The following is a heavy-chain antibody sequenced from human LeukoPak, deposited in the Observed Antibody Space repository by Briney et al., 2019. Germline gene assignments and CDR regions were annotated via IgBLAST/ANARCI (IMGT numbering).Heavy chain of an antibody. CDR1: GFTFSNHP. CDR3: ATNAMELHY. D-gene: IGHD1-7*01. J-gene: IGHJ4*02. CDR2: VSSSGGST. V-gene: IGHV3-23*01. Sequence: GGSLRLSCAASGFTFSNHPMTWVRQAPGQGLEWVSTVSSSGGSTHYADSVKGRFTISRDNSKNTLFLQMNSLRSEDTAVYYCATNAMELHYWGQGTLVTVSS.